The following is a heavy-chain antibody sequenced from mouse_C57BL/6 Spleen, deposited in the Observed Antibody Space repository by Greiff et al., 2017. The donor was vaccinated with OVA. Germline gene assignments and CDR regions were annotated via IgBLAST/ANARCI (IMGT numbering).Heavy chain of an antibody. V-gene: IGHV5-4*01. CDR3: AREGDYGSSYFDY. Sequence: EVMLVESGGGLVKPGGSLKLSCAASGFTFSSYAMSWVRQTPEKRLEWVATISDGGSYTYYPDNVKGRFTISRDNAKNNLYLQMSQLKSEDTAMYYCAREGDYGSSYFDYWGQGATLTVSS. CDR1: GFTFSSYA. J-gene: IGHJ2*01. D-gene: IGHD1-1*01. CDR2: ISDGGSYT.